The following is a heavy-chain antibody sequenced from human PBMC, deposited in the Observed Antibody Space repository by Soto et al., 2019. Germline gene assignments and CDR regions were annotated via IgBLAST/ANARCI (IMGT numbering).Heavy chain of an antibody. D-gene: IGHD3-3*01. CDR1: GYTFSGYY. V-gene: IGHV1-2*02. Sequence: ASVKVSCKASGYTFSGYYIHWVRQAPGQGLEWMGWINPNSGDTNYAQKFQGRVTMTRGTSITTAYMELSRLRSDDTAVYYCVRDSGFRGFLELSLDVWGQGXTVTVSS. CDR2: INPNSGDT. J-gene: IGHJ6*02. CDR3: VRDSGFRGFLELSLDV.